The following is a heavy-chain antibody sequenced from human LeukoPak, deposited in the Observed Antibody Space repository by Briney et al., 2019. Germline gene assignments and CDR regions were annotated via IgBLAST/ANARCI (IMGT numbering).Heavy chain of an antibody. CDR3: ARDPSLYSGTYDTY. Sequence: GGSLRLSCAASGFTFSSYSMNWVRQAPGKGLEWVSYISSSSSTIYYADSVKGRFTISRDNAKNSVFLQMNSLRAEDTAVYYCARDPSLYSGTYDTYWGQGTLVTVSS. D-gene: IGHD1-26*01. J-gene: IGHJ4*02. CDR1: GFTFSSYS. CDR2: ISSSSSTI. V-gene: IGHV3-48*04.